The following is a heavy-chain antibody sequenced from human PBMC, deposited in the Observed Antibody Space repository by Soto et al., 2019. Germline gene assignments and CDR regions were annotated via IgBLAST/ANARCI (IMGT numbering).Heavy chain of an antibody. CDR2: IIPIFGTA. CDR1: GGTFSSYA. D-gene: IGHD5-18*01. J-gene: IGHJ5*02. CDR3: ARLHISRRGYSYGQPGKHNWFDP. V-gene: IGHV1-69*01. Sequence: QVQLVQSGAEVKKPGSSVKVSCKASGGTFSSYAISWVRQAPGQGLEWMGGIIPIFGTANYAQKFQGRVTITADESTSTAYMELSSLRSEDTAVYYCARLHISRRGYSYGQPGKHNWFDPWGQGTLVTVSS.